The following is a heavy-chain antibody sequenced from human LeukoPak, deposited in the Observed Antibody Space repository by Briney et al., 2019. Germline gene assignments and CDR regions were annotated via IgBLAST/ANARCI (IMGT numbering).Heavy chain of an antibody. CDR2: IYYSGST. D-gene: IGHD3-3*01. CDR3: ARVLRFLEWRWFDP. Sequence: PSETLSLTCTVSGGSISSYYWSWIRQPPGKGLEWIGYIYYSGSTNYNPSLKSRVTISVDTSKNQFSLKLCSVTAADTAVYYGARVLRFLEWRWFDPWGQGTLVTVSS. J-gene: IGHJ5*02. CDR1: GGSISSYY. V-gene: IGHV4-59*01.